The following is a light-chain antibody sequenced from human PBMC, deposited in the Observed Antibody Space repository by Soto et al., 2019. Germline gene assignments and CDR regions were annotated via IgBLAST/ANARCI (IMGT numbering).Light chain of an antibody. J-gene: IGKJ1*01. CDR2: GAS. CDR3: QQYGSSPQT. CDR1: QSVSSRS. V-gene: IGKV3-20*01. Sequence: EIGLTQSPGTLSLSPGERATLSCRASQSVSSRSLAWYQQKPGQAPRLLISGASSRAAGIPDRFSGSGSGTDFTLTISRLEPEDFAVYYCQQYGSSPQTFGQGTKVDIK.